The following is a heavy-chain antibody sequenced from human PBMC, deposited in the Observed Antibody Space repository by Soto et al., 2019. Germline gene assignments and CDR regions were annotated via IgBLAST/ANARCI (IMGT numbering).Heavy chain of an antibody. CDR1: GFTFDDYA. J-gene: IGHJ5*02. CDR2: ISWNSGSI. D-gene: IGHD3-22*01. Sequence: EVQLVESGGNLEQPGRSLRLSCAASGFTFDDYAIHWVRQGPGKGLEWVSGISWNSGSIGYADSVRGRFTISRDNAKNSLYLQMNSLRAEDTALYYCAKVKTKYESSASYDHWGQGTLVTVSS. V-gene: IGHV3-9*01. CDR3: AKVKTKYESSASYDH.